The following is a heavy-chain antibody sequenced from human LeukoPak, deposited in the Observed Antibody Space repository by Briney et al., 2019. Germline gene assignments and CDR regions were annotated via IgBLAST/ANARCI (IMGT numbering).Heavy chain of an antibody. J-gene: IGHJ4*02. D-gene: IGHD3-10*01. CDR3: ARVSYYGSGSYYSNSYFDY. CDR1: GYTFTSYA. Sequence: ASVKVSCKASGYTFTSYAMNWVRQAPGQGLEWMGWISAYNGNTNYAQKLQGRVTMTTDTSTSTAYMELRSLRSDDTAVYYCARVSYYGSGSYYSNSYFDYWGQGTLVTVSS. CDR2: ISAYNGNT. V-gene: IGHV1-18*01.